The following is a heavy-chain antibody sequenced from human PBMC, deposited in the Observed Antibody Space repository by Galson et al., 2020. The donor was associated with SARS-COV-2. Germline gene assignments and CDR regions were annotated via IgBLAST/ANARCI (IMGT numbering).Heavy chain of an antibody. CDR3: VKTLGSNYMDV. CDR1: GIIFNTYS. CDR2: ITPNGGST. D-gene: IGHD3-10*01. V-gene: IGHV3-64D*06. Sequence: GGSLRLSCSASGIIFNTYSMYWVRQAPGKGLEYVSMITPNGGSTHCADSVKGSCSISRDNSKNTVYLHMTSLRPEDTAVYYCVKTLGSNYMDVWGKGTMVNVS. J-gene: IGHJ6*03.